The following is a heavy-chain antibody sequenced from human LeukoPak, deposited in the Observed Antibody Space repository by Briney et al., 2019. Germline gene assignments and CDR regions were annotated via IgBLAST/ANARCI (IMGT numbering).Heavy chain of an antibody. Sequence: PSETLSLTCTVSGGSVSSDYWSWIRQSPGKGLEWIGYICYSGSTYYNPSLKSRVTISVDTSKNQFSLKLTSVTAADTAVYYCARGFYSPHHWGQGTLVTVSS. V-gene: IGHV4-59*02. CDR3: ARGFYSPHH. J-gene: IGHJ5*02. CDR1: GGSVSSDY. CDR2: ICYSGST. D-gene: IGHD4-11*01.